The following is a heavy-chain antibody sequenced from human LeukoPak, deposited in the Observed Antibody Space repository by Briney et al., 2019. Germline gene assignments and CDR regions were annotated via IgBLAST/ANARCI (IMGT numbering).Heavy chain of an antibody. J-gene: IGHJ4*02. Sequence: PGGSLRLSCAASGFTFSIYAMNWVRQAPGKGLEWVSSISANGGETHYADSVKGRFTISRDNSKNTLYLQINNPRVEDTAVYYCAKRCYDFPLDYRGQGTLVTVSS. CDR2: ISANGGET. CDR1: GFTFSIYA. D-gene: IGHD3-3*01. V-gene: IGHV3-23*01. CDR3: AKRCYDFPLDY.